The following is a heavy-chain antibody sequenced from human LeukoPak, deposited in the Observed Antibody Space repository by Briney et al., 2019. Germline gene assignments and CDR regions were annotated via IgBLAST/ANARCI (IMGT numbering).Heavy chain of an antibody. D-gene: IGHD3-9*01. V-gene: IGHV4-4*02. CDR3: ARAVGYFDHSLDY. CDR1: GGSISSSNW. J-gene: IGHJ4*02. Sequence: PSETLSLTCAVSGGSISSSNWWSWVRQPPGKVLEWTGEIYHSGSTNYIPSLKSRVTISVDKSKNQFSLKLSSVTAADTAVYYCARAVGYFDHSLDYWGQGTLVTVSS. CDR2: IYHSGST.